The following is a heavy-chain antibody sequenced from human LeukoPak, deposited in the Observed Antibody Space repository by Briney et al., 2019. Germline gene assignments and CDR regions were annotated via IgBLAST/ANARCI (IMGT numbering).Heavy chain of an antibody. J-gene: IGHJ6*03. CDR3: ARDGVVNSYMDV. CDR2: IVPIFGKT. CDR1: GGSFNSNV. D-gene: IGHD3-3*01. V-gene: IGHV1-69*05. Sequence: GASVKVSCKASGGSFNSNVFSWVRQAPGQGLEWMGGIVPIFGKTKYAQKFQGRVTITTDESTSTAYMELSSLRSEDTAVYYCARDGVVNSYMDVWGKGTTVTVSS.